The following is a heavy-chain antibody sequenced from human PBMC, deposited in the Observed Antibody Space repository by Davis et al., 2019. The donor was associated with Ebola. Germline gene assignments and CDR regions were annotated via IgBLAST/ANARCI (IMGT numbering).Heavy chain of an antibody. Sequence: PSETLSLTCAVYGGSFNTFYWSWMRQPPGKGLEWIGSIYHSGSTYYNPSLKSRVTISVDTSKNQFSLKLSSVTAADTAVYYCARAGRDFWSGYYVYWGQGTLVTVSS. CDR2: IYHSGST. CDR3: ARAGRDFWSGYYVY. CDR1: GGSFNTFY. D-gene: IGHD3-3*01. J-gene: IGHJ4*02. V-gene: IGHV4-34*01.